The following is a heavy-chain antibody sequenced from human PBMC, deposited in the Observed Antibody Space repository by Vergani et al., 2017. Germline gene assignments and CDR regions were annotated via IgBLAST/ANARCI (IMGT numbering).Heavy chain of an antibody. CDR2: ISSYNGNT. CDR3: ARRIVGASANDF. D-gene: IGHD1-26*01. J-gene: IGHJ4*02. V-gene: IGHV1-18*04. CDR1: GYTFINYG. Sequence: QVQLVQSGAEVKKPGASVKVSCKASGYTFINYGISWVRQAPGQGLEWMGWISSYNGNTNYAQNLQGRVTMTTDKSTSTAYLELRTLRSDDTAVYYCARRIVGASANDFWGQGTLVTVSS.